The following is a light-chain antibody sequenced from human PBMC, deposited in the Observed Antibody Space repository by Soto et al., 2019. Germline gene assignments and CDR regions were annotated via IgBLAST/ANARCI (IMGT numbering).Light chain of an antibody. CDR1: QSVSSD. J-gene: IGKJ3*01. CDR2: DAS. V-gene: IGKV3-11*01. CDR3: QQRSNWPLT. Sequence: EIVLTQSPATLSLSPGERATLSCRASQSVSSDLAWYKQKPGQAPRLLIYDASNTATGIPARFSGSGSGTDFTLTISSLEPEDFAVYCCQQRSNWPLTVGPETKVDIK.